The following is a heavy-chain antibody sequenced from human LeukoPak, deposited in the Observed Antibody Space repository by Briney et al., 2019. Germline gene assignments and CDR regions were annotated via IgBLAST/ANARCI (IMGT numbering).Heavy chain of an antibody. V-gene: IGHV3-48*03. CDR2: ISSSVSTI. CDR3: ARALDYYDSSGYYSGLDY. Sequence: PGGSLRLSCAASGFIFSSVEMNWVRQAPGKGLEWVSYISSSVSTIYYADSVKGRFTISRDNAKNSLYLQMNSLRAEDTAVYYCARALDYYDSSGYYSGLDYWGQGTLVTVSS. D-gene: IGHD3-22*01. CDR1: GFIFSSVE. J-gene: IGHJ4*02.